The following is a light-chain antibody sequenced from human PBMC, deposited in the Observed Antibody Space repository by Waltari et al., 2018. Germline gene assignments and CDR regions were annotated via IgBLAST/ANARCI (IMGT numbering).Light chain of an antibody. CDR1: SSNIGNNY. V-gene: IGLV1-51*02. Sequence: QSVLTQPPSVSAAPGQRVTISCSGGSSNIGNNYVSWYRQFPGTAPKLLIYEDSERPSGIPVRFSCSKSGTSATLDITGLQAGDEADYYCGTWDSSLSGAVFGGGTHLTVL. CDR3: GTWDSSLSGAV. J-gene: IGLJ7*01. CDR2: EDS.